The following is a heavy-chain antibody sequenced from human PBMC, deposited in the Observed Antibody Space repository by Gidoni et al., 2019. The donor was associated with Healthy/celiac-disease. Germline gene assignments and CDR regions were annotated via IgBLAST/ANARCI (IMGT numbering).Heavy chain of an antibody. CDR2: MNSDGSST. J-gene: IGHJ4*02. CDR1: GFTFSSYW. Sequence: EVQLVESGGGIVQTGGSLRLSCAASGFTFSSYWMHWVRQAPGKGLVWVSRMNSDGSSTSYADSVKGRFTISRDNAKNTLYLQMNSLRAEDTAVYYCARALRRPPQKGFDYWGQGTLVTVSS. D-gene: IGHD4-17*01. CDR3: ARALRRPPQKGFDY. V-gene: IGHV3-74*01.